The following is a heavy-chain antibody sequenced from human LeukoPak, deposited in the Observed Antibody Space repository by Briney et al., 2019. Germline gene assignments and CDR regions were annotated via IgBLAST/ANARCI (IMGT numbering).Heavy chain of an antibody. D-gene: IGHD6-19*01. Sequence: GGSLRLSCAASGFIFSHYGMHWVRQAPGKGLEWVAVIQNDASTENFADSVKGRFTISRDNSKNTLYLQMNSLRAEDTAVYYCARPYSSGWYSIDYWGQGTLVTVSS. CDR2: IQNDASTE. J-gene: IGHJ4*02. CDR1: GFIFSHYG. CDR3: ARPYSSGWYSIDY. V-gene: IGHV3-33*05.